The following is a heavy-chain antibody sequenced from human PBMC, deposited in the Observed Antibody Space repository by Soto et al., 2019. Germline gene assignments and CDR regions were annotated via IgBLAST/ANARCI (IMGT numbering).Heavy chain of an antibody. V-gene: IGHV2-70*01. J-gene: IGHJ5*02. D-gene: IGHD6-13*01. CDR2: IDWDDDK. Sequence: SGPTLVNPTQTLTLTCTLSGFSLSTSGMCVSWIRQPPGKALEWLALIDWDDDKYYSTSLKTRLTISKDTSKNQVVLTMTSMDPVDTATYYCARILTGIAAAGTTGWFDPWGQGTLVTVSS. CDR3: ARILTGIAAAGTTGWFDP. CDR1: GFSLSTSGMC.